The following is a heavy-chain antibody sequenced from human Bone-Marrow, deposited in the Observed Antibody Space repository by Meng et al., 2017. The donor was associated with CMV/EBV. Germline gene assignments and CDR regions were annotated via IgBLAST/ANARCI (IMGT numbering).Heavy chain of an antibody. CDR2: INPNSGGT. Sequence: SAKLFCKAPGYTFTGYYMHWVRQAPGQGLEWMGWINPNSGGTNYAQKFQGRVTMTRDTSIRTAYMELSRLRSDDTAVYYCARDHVRAGSNPDDFDIWGQGTMVTVSS. CDR3: ARDHVRAGSNPDDFDI. CDR1: GYTFTGYY. V-gene: IGHV1-2*02. D-gene: IGHD3-10*01. J-gene: IGHJ3*02.